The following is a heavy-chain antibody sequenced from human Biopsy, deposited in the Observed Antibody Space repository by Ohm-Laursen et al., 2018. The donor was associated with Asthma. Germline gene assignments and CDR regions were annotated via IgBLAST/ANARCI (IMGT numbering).Heavy chain of an antibody. Sequence: SLRLSCAASGFTFSSFAMSWVRQAPGKGLEWVSAITRSAGRTDYADSVKGRFTISRDNSKNTLYLQLNNVRAEDTGLYFCAKDQVRGSSFGVYRNYGMDVWGQGTTVTVSS. CDR2: ITRSAGRT. CDR3: AKDQVRGSSFGVYRNYGMDV. V-gene: IGHV3-23*01. D-gene: IGHD5-12*01. CDR1: GFTFSSFA. J-gene: IGHJ6*02.